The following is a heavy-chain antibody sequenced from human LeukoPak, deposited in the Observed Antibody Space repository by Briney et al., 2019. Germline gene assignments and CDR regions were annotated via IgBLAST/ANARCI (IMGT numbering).Heavy chain of an antibody. CDR3: AREWGYSSGWSVVDY. Sequence: SETLSLTCTVSGGSISSYYWSWIRQPPGKGLEWIGYIYYSGSTNYNPSLKSRVTISVDTSKNQFSLKLSSVTAADTAVYYCAREWGYSSGWSVVDYWGQGTLVTVSS. CDR1: GGSISSYY. CDR2: IYYSGST. V-gene: IGHV4-59*01. D-gene: IGHD6-19*01. J-gene: IGHJ4*02.